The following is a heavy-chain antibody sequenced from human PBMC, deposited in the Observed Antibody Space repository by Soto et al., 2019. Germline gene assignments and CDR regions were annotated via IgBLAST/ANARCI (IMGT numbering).Heavy chain of an antibody. V-gene: IGHV3-9*01. CDR3: AKGAVTSIFAHFDY. CDR1: GFTFDDYA. J-gene: IGHJ4*02. Sequence: EVHLVESGGGLVQPGRSLRLSCAASGFTFDDYAMHWVRQVPGKGLEWVSSISWKSGNIVYADSVKGRFTISRDSANNSLYLQMNSLKTEDTTLYYCAKGAVTSIFAHFDYWGQGTLVTVSS. D-gene: IGHD3-3*01. CDR2: ISWKSGNI.